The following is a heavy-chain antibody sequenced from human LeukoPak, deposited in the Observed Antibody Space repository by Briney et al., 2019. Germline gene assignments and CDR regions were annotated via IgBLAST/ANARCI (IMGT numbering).Heavy chain of an antibody. D-gene: IGHD3-16*01. V-gene: IGHV1-2*02. J-gene: IGHJ4*02. CDR1: GYTFTDYY. CDR2: INSNSGGT. CDR3: ARVLVPAGGGVVDY. Sequence: GASVKVSCKASGYTFTDYYMHWVRQAPGQGLEWRGWINSNSGGTNYAQKFQGRVTMTRDTSITTAYMDLSSLRSDDTAVYYCARVLVPAGGGVVDYWGQGTLVTVSS.